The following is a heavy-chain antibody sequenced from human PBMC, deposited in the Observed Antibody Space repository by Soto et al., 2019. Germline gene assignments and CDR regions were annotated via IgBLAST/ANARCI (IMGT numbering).Heavy chain of an antibody. D-gene: IGHD7-27*01. J-gene: IGHJ4*02. CDR3: AKGWGDD. CDR1: GFTFRSYT. V-gene: IGHV3-23*01. Sequence: EVQLLESGGGLVQRGGSLRLSCAASGFTFRSYTMSWVRQGPGKGLEWVSGISSSGGSTVYADSVKGRFTISRDNFKNTLYLQMNSLRAEDTAVYYCAKGWGDDWGQGTPVTVSS. CDR2: ISSSGGST.